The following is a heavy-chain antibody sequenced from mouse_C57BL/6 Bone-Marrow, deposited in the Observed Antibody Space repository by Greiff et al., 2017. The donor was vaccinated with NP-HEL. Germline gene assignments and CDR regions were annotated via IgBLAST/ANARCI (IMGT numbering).Heavy chain of an antibody. Sequence: EVQLQESGPELVKPGASVKISCKASGYSFTGYYMNWVKQSPEKSLEWIGEINPSTGGTTYNQKFKAKATLTVDKSSSTAYMQLKSLTSEDSAVYYCALYDGYPAWFAYWGQGTLVTVSA. CDR3: ALYDGYPAWFAY. D-gene: IGHD2-3*01. V-gene: IGHV1-42*01. CDR1: GYSFTGYY. J-gene: IGHJ3*01. CDR2: INPSTGGT.